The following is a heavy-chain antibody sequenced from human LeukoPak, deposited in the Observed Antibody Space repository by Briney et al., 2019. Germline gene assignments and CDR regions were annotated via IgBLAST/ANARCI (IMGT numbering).Heavy chain of an antibody. D-gene: IGHD3-10*01. J-gene: IGHJ5*02. CDR2: MSSSGSVI. Sequence: GGSLRLSCAASGFTFNTYEMNWVRQAPGKGLEWISYMSSSGSVIYYADSVKGRFTISRDNSKNTLYLQMNSLRAEDTAVYYCAKDPYGSGYFNWFDPWGQGTLVTVSS. CDR3: AKDPYGSGYFNWFDP. V-gene: IGHV3-48*03. CDR1: GFTFNTYE.